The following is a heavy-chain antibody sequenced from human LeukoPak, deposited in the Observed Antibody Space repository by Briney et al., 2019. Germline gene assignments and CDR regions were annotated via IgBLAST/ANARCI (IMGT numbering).Heavy chain of an antibody. D-gene: IGHD6-13*01. CDR3: ARLSSSRYGDAFDI. CDR1: GGTFSGYA. J-gene: IGHJ3*02. V-gene: IGHV1-8*03. Sequence: ASVKVSCKASGGTFSGYAISWVRQAPGQGLEWMGWMNPNSGNTGYAQKFQGRVTITRNTSISTAYMELSSLRSEDTAVYYCARLSSSRYGDAFDIWGQGTMVTVSS. CDR2: MNPNSGNT.